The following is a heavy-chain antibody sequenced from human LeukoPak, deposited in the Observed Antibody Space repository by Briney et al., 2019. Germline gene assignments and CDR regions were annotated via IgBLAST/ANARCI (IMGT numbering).Heavy chain of an antibody. J-gene: IGHJ4*02. V-gene: IGHV1-2*02. Sequence: ASVKVSCKASGYTFTEHYMHWVRQAPGQGLEWMGWINPNSGGTNYAQKFQGRVSMTRDTSTSTVYMELSRLTSDDTAVYYCARDPPHIGSGHQLWNYFDFWGQGTLVTVSS. CDR3: ARDPPHIGSGHQLWNYFDF. CDR1: GYTFTEHY. D-gene: IGHD2-21*01. CDR2: INPNSGGT.